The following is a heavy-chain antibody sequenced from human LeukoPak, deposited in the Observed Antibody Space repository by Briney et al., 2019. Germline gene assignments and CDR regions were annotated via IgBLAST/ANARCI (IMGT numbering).Heavy chain of an antibody. Sequence: PGGSLRLSCAASGFTFSSYWMSWVRQAPGKGLEWVANIKQEGSEKYYVDSVKGRFTISRDNAKNSLYLQMNSLRAEDTAVYYCARVPRYCSSTSCSRDAFDIWGQGTMVTVSS. J-gene: IGHJ3*02. CDR2: IKQEGSEK. CDR3: ARVPRYCSSTSCSRDAFDI. CDR1: GFTFSSYW. V-gene: IGHV3-7*01. D-gene: IGHD2-2*01.